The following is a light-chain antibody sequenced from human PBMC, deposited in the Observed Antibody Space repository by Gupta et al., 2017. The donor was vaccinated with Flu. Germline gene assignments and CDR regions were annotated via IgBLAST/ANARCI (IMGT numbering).Light chain of an antibody. CDR1: SSDDGGYNY. V-gene: IGLV2-14*01. J-gene: IGLJ3*02. CDR3: SSYTSSSIWV. Sequence: QSALTQPPSVSRSPGQPIALSCTGTSSDDGGYNYVSWYQQHPSKAPKLMIYEFRNRPSGFSNRFSGSKSGNTASLTIAGLQAEDEADYYCSSYTSSSIWVFGGGTKLTVL. CDR2: EFR.